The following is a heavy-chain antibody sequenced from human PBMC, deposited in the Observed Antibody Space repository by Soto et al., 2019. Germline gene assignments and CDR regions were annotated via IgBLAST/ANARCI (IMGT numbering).Heavy chain of an antibody. Sequence: GGSLRLSCAASGFPFSSYAMSWVRQAPGKGLEWVSAISGSGGSTYYADSVKGRFTISRDNSKNTLYLQMNSLRAEDTAVYYCVDPLYCSSTSCSIWGQGTMVTVSS. V-gene: IGHV3-23*01. CDR2: ISGSGGST. CDR1: GFPFSSYA. CDR3: VDPLYCSSTSCSI. J-gene: IGHJ3*02. D-gene: IGHD2-2*01.